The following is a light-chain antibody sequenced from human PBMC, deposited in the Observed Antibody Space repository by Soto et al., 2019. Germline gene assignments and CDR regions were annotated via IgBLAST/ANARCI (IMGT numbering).Light chain of an antibody. CDR2: GTS. J-gene: IGKJ1*01. Sequence: EIVLTQSPGTLSLSPGERATLSCRASQSVSSIYLAWYQQKPGQAPRLLIYGTSSRATGIPDRFSGSGSGTDFTLTISRLEPEDFAVYYCQQYAASPWTFDQGTKVEIK. CDR1: QSVSSIY. CDR3: QQYAASPWT. V-gene: IGKV3-20*01.